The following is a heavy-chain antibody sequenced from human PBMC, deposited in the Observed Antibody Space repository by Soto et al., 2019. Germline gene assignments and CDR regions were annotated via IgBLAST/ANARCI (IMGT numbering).Heavy chain of an antibody. CDR2: IYSGGST. CDR1: GFTVSSNY. J-gene: IGHJ6*02. CDR3: ARQSTAHLDYGMDV. Sequence: EVQLVESGGGLIQPGGSLRLSCAASGFTVSSNYMSWVRQAPGKGLEWGSVIYSGGSTYYADSVKGRFTISRDNSKNTLYLQMNSLRAEDTAVYYCARQSTAHLDYGMDVWGQGTTVTVSS. D-gene: IGHD4-4*01. V-gene: IGHV3-53*01.